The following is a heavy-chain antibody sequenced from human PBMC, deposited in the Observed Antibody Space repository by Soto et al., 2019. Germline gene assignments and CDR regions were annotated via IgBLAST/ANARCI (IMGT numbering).Heavy chain of an antibody. CDR3: TTNSYDY. D-gene: IGHD3-10*01. Sequence: GVTLRLACTASGFTVGDYAMSWVRQAPGKGLEWVGFIRSKTYGGTTEYSASVKGRFTISRDDSKSIAYLQMNSLKTEDTAVYYCTTNSYDYWGQGTLVTVS. J-gene: IGHJ4*02. V-gene: IGHV3-49*04. CDR2: IRSKTYGGTT. CDR1: GFTVGDYA.